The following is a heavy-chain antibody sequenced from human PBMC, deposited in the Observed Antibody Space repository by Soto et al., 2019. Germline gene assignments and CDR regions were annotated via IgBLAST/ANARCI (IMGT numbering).Heavy chain of an antibody. J-gene: IGHJ4*02. CDR2: IYYSGST. CDR3: AGHFDFWSGPDY. CDR1: NGSISTYY. D-gene: IGHD3-3*01. V-gene: IGHV4-59*08. Sequence: QVQLQESGPGLVKPSETLSLTCTVSNGSISTYYWSWIRQPPGKGLEWIGFIYYSGSTNYNPSLKSRVSISLDTSKSQFSLKLSSVTAADTAVYYCAGHFDFWSGPDYWGQGPLVTVSS.